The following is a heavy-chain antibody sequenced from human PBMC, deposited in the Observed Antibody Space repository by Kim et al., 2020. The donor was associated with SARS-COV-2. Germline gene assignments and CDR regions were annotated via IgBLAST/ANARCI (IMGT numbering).Heavy chain of an antibody. Sequence: GGSLRLSCAASGFTFSSYSMNWVRQAPGKGLEWVSSISSSSSYMYYADSVKGRFTISRDNAKNSLYLQMNSLRAEDTAVYYCARRFLGDFWSGPNPYYYYYMDVWGKGTTVTVSS. CDR3: ARRFLGDFWSGPNPYYYYYMDV. CDR2: ISSSSSYM. J-gene: IGHJ6*03. D-gene: IGHD3-3*01. V-gene: IGHV3-21*01. CDR1: GFTFSSYS.